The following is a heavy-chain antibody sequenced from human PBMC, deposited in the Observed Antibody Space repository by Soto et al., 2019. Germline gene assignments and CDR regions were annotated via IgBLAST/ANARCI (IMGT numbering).Heavy chain of an antibody. J-gene: IGHJ4*02. V-gene: IGHV4-4*02. Sequence: QMQLQESGPGLVKPSETLSLTCAVSSASIITEQRWTWVRQPPGKGLEWIGEIHHSGSTNNNPSLRSRVTMAVDKSKNQFSLNLNSGTAADTALYYCARSFGWYAIDHWGQGTLVIVSS. D-gene: IGHD6-19*01. CDR1: SASIITEQR. CDR2: IHHSGST. CDR3: ARSFGWYAIDH.